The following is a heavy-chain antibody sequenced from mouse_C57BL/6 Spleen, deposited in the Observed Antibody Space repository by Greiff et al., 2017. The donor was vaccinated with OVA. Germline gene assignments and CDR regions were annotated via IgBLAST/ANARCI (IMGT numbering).Heavy chain of an antibody. CDR3: AYYDYDGGAPWFAY. CDR2: IDPSDSYT. D-gene: IGHD2-4*01. V-gene: IGHV1-59*01. CDR1: GYTFTSYW. Sequence: QVQLQQPGAELVRPGTSVKLSCKASGYTFTSYWMHWVKQRPGQGLEWIGVIDPSDSYTNYNQKFKGKATLTVDTSSSTAYMQLSSLTSEDSAVYYCAYYDYDGGAPWFAYWGQGTLVTVSA. J-gene: IGHJ3*01.